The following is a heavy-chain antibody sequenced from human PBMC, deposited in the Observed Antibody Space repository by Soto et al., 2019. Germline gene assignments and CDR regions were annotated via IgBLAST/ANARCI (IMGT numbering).Heavy chain of an antibody. Sequence: GASVKVSCKASGDTFTSYDINWVRQATGQGLEWMGWMNAYNGNTNYAQKLQGRVTMTTDTSTSIAYMELRSLRSDDTAVYYCARDPPLDDYGDYGRGDYFDYWGQGTLVTVSS. J-gene: IGHJ4*02. D-gene: IGHD4-17*01. CDR1: GDTFTSYD. CDR2: MNAYNGNT. CDR3: ARDPPLDDYGDYGRGDYFDY. V-gene: IGHV1-18*01.